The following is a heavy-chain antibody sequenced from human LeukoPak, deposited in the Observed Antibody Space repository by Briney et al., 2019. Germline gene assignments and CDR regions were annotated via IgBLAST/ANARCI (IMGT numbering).Heavy chain of an antibody. CDR1: GGPIISNY. CDR2: INHSGST. J-gene: IGHJ4*02. D-gene: IGHD2-2*01. Sequence: SETLSLTCSVSGGPIISNYWSWIRQPPGKGLEWIGEINHSGSTNYNPSLKSRVTISVDTSKNQFSLKLSSVTAADTAVYYCARIGPAGLDYWGQGTLVTVSS. V-gene: IGHV4-34*01. CDR3: ARIGPAGLDY.